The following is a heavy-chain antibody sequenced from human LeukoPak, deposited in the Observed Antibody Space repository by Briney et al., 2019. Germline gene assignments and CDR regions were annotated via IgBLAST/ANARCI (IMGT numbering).Heavy chain of an antibody. D-gene: IGHD4-23*01. V-gene: IGHV1-18*01. Sequence: ASEKVSCKASGYTFTTYGISWVRQAPGQGLEWMGWISAYNGNTNFAQKFQGRVTMTTDTSTTTAYMELRNLRSDDTAVYYCGRGPAMVATRLDFWGQGTLVTVSS. CDR3: GRGPAMVATRLDF. J-gene: IGHJ4*02. CDR2: ISAYNGNT. CDR1: GYTFTTYG.